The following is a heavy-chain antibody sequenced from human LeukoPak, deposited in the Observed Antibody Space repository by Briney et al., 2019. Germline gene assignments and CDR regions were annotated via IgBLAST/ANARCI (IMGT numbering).Heavy chain of an antibody. D-gene: IGHD2/OR15-2a*01. J-gene: IGHJ4*02. CDR1: GFTFSSYA. CDR2: ISYNGRIK. CDR3: ARESENFDY. V-gene: IGHV3-30*04. Sequence: GRSLRLSCAASGFTFSSYAMHWVRQAPGKGLEWVAVISYNGRIKNCADTANGRFTISRDNSKNTLYLQMDSLRAEDTAVYYCARESENFDYWGQGTLVSVSS.